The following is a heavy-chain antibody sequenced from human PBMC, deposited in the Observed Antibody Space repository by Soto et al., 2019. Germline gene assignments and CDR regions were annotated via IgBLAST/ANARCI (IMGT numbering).Heavy chain of an antibody. CDR2: ISGSGIST. V-gene: IGHV3-23*01. CDR1: GFTFRSYA. J-gene: IGHJ2*01. Sequence: DVQLLESGGGLVRPGGSLRLSCAASGFTFRSYAMSWVRQAPGKGLEWVSGISGSGISTHYADSVKGRFTVSRDNSKNTVYLQMNSLRAEDTAVYNCAKEPVGPDWYFDLWGRGTLVTVSS. CDR3: AKEPVGPDWYFDL.